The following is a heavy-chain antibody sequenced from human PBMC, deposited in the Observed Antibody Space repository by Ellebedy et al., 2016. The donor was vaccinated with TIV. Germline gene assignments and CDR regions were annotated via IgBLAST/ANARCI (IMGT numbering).Heavy chain of an antibody. CDR2: ISSSGVST. V-gene: IGHV3-23*01. J-gene: IGHJ4*02. CDR1: GFTFRNFA. CDR3: AKLDSSGYYYGRFDY. Sequence: GGSLRLSCAASGFTFRNFAMTWVRQAPGKGLEWVSSISSSGVSTDYADSVRGRVIISRDNSKNTLYLQMNSLRADDSAVYYCAKLDSSGYYYGRFDYWGQGTLVTVSS. D-gene: IGHD3-22*01.